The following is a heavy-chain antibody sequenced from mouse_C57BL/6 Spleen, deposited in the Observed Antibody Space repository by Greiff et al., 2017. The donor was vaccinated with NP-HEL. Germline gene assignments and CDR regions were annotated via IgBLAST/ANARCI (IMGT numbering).Heavy chain of an antibody. D-gene: IGHD1-1*01. CDR3: VSTVVAFRRYFDV. CDR1: GYTFTDYE. V-gene: IGHV1-15*01. J-gene: IGHJ1*03. CDR2: IDPETGGT. Sequence: QVQLQQSGAELVRPGASVTLSCKASGYTFTDYEMHWVKQTPVHGLEWIGAIDPETGGTAYNQKFKGKAILTADKSSSTAYMELRSLTSEDSAVYYCVSTVVAFRRYFDVWGTGTTVTVSS.